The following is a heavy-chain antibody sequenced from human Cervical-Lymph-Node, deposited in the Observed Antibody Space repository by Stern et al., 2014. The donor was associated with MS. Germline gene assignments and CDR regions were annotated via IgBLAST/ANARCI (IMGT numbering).Heavy chain of an antibody. J-gene: IGHJ5*02. CDR1: GYSFTSYW. CDR2: IYPGDSDT. V-gene: IGHV5-51*01. D-gene: IGHD3-3*01. CDR3: ARRFWSGYSPHNWFDP. Sequence: QLVQSGAEVKKPGESLKISCKGSGYSFTSYWIGWVRQMPGKGLEWMGIIYPGDSDTRYSPSFQGQVTISADKSISTAYLQWSSLKASDTAMYYCARRFWSGYSPHNWFDPWGQGTLVTVSS.